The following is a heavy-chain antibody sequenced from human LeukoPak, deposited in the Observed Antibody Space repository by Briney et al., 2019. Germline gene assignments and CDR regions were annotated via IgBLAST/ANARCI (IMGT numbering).Heavy chain of an antibody. Sequence: GGSLRLSCAASGFTFCNYWMASVRQAPGRGLGCGGTVEKDVSGKNYVDSVKGRFIISRDNAKNSLYLQMNSLRVEDTAVYFCAREVATGTGAYNYWGQGTLVTVSS. D-gene: IGHD6-13*01. CDR1: GFTFCNYW. CDR2: VEKDVSGK. J-gene: IGHJ4*02. CDR3: AREVATGTGAYNY. V-gene: IGHV3-7*01.